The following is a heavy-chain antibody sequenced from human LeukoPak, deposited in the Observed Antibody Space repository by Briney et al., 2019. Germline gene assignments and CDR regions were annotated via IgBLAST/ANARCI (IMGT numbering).Heavy chain of an antibody. D-gene: IGHD2/OR15-2a*01. CDR3: ATSHTTFPYNLNWFDP. J-gene: IGHJ5*02. Sequence: PSQTLSLTCTVSGGSISSGDYYWSWIRQPPGKGLEWIGRIYTSGSTNYNPSLKSRVTMSVDTSKNQFSLKLSSVTAADTAVYYCATSHTTFPYNLNWFDPWGQGTLVTVSS. V-gene: IGHV4-61*02. CDR2: IYTSGST. CDR1: GGSISSGDYY.